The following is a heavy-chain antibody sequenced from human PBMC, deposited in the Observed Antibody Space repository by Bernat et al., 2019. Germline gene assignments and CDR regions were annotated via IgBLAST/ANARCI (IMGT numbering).Heavy chain of an antibody. Sequence: EVQLVESGGGLVQPGGSLRLSCEVSGFTFSGYWMTWVRQAPGKGLEWVANIKQDGSDKYYVDSVKGRFTISRDNAKNSVYLQMDSLRAEDTAVYYWAKCIAPPGRLFYYYDGMDVWGQGTTVTVSS. CDR3: AKCIAPPGRLFYYYDGMDV. V-gene: IGHV3-7*02. CDR1: GFTFSGYW. D-gene: IGHD6-13*01. CDR2: IKQDGSDK. J-gene: IGHJ6*02.